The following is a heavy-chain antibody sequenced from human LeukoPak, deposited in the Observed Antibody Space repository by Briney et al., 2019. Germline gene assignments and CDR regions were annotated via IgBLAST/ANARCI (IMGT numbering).Heavy chain of an antibody. V-gene: IGHV4-59*01. Sequence: PSETLSLTCTVSGGSISSYYWSWIRQPPGKGLEWIGYIYYSGSTNYNPSLKSRVTISVDTSKNQFSLKLSSVTAADTAVYYCARGLDYGDYRGEWFGPWGQGTLVTVSS. D-gene: IGHD4-17*01. CDR1: GGSISSYY. CDR2: IYYSGST. CDR3: ARGLDYGDYRGEWFGP. J-gene: IGHJ5*02.